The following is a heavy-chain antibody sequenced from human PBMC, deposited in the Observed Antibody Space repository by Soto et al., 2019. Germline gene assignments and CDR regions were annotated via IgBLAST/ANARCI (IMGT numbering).Heavy chain of an antibody. CDR1: GGSISSGGYS. D-gene: IGHD3-10*01. V-gene: IGHV4-30-2*01. CDR2: IYHSGST. Sequence: SETLSLTCAVSGGSISSGGYSWSWIRQPPGKGLEWIGYIYHSGSTYYNSSLKSRVTISVDRSKNQFSLKLSSVTAADTAVYYCARVPGLWGQGTLVTVSS. CDR3: ARVPGL. J-gene: IGHJ4*02.